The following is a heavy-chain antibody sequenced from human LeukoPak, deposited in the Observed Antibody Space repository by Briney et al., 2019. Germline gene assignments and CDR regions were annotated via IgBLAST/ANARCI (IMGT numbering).Heavy chain of an antibody. CDR2: IYYSGST. V-gene: IGHV4-59*01. J-gene: IGHJ4*02. Sequence: PSETLSLTCTVSGGSISNYYWNWIRQPPGKGLEWIGYIYYSGSTNYNPSLKSRVTISVDTSKNQFSLKLSSVTAADTAVYYCARGGDILTGYFPPYFDYWGQGTLVTVSS. D-gene: IGHD3-9*01. CDR1: GGSISNYY. CDR3: ARGGDILTGYFPPYFDY.